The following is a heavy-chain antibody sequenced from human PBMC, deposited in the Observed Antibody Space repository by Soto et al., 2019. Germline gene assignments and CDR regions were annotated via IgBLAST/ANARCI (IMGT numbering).Heavy chain of an antibody. Sequence: QVQLVQSGADVKKPGSSVKVSCKTSGGSFGSSAISWVRQAPAQGLEWMGAIIPVFDKANYAQNFQGRLTITADELKRTVFMALSSLRSEDTAVYFCARLRRDWGDAFDLWGLGTYVTVSS. CDR3: ARLRRDWGDAFDL. D-gene: IGHD3-16*01. V-gene: IGHV1-69*01. CDR1: GGSFGSSA. J-gene: IGHJ3*01. CDR2: IIPVFDKA.